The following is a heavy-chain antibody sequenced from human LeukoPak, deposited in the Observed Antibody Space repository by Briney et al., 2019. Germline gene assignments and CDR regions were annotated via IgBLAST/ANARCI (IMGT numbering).Heavy chain of an antibody. V-gene: IGHV4-4*02. CDR3: ATNGWYCLDH. CDR1: GGSISSDNW. J-gene: IGHJ1*01. Sequence: SGTLSLTCAVSGGSISSDNWWSWVRPPPGKGLEWIGEIYHSGSTNYNPSLQSRVTISVDKSNNHFSLRLTSVTAADTAVYYCATNGWYCLDHWGQGALVTVSS. CDR2: IYHSGST. D-gene: IGHD6-19*01.